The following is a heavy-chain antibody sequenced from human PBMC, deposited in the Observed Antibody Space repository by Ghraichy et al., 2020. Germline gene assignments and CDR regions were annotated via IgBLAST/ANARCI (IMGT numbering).Heavy chain of an antibody. CDR1: GFTFSSYA. CDR2: ISGSGGST. CDR3: AKSEAYYDFWSGYPYYFDY. D-gene: IGHD3-3*01. J-gene: IGHJ4*02. V-gene: IGHV3-23*01. Sequence: LSLTCAASGFTFSSYAMSWVRQAPGKGLEWVSAISGSGGSTYYADSVKGRFTISRDNSKNTLYLQMNSLRAEDTAVYYCAKSEAYYDFWSGYPYYFDYWGQGTLVTVSS.